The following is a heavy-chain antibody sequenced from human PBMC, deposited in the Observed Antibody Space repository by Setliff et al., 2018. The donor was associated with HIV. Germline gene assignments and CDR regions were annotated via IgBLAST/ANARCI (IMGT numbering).Heavy chain of an antibody. V-gene: IGHV3-48*01. CDR1: GFTFSSYS. CDR3: ARVGSGAAVNY. J-gene: IGHJ4*02. CDR2: ISSSSSTI. Sequence: PGGSLRLSCAASGFTFSSYSMNWVRQAPGKGLEWVSYISSSSSTIYYADSVKGRFTISRDNAKNSLYLQMNSLRAEDTAVYYCARVGSGAAVNYWGQGTLVTVSS. D-gene: IGHD6-13*01.